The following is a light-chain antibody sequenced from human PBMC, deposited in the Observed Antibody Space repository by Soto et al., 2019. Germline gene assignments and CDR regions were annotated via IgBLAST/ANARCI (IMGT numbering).Light chain of an antibody. CDR2: DVT. Sequence: LTQPRSVSGSPGQSVTISCTGTSSDVGDYHYVSWYQHHPGKAPKLMIYDVTKRPSGVPNRFSGSKSGNTASLTISGLQAEDEADYYCCSYAGSYTWVFGGGTKLTVL. CDR1: SSDVGDYHY. V-gene: IGLV2-11*01. J-gene: IGLJ3*02. CDR3: CSYAGSYTWV.